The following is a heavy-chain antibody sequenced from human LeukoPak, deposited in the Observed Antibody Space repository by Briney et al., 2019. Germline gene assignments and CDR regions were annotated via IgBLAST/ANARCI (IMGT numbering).Heavy chain of an antibody. CDR2: ISLNGGST. CDR1: GFTFEDYG. J-gene: IGHJ6*03. CDR3: AKSRNFYYYFMEV. V-gene: IGHV3-20*04. Sequence: GGSLRLSCAASGFTFEDYGMSWVRQVPGKGLEWVSGISLNGGSTGYADSVKGRFTISRDNVKNSLYLQMNTLRVEDTALYYCAKSRNFYYYFMEVSGRGTKVTISS.